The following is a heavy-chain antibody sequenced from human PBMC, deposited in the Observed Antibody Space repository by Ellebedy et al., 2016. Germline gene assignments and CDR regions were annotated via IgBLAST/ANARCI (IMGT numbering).Heavy chain of an antibody. J-gene: IGHJ4*02. CDR2: IYFTGST. Sequence: GSLRLSCSVSGGSVSSYYWSWIRKTPGKGLEWIGYIYFTGSTKYNPSLKSRATISVETSKNQFSLNLSSVTAADTAVYYCARVRGTYYGIEIIDYWGQGTLVTVSS. CDR1: GGSVSSYY. V-gene: IGHV4-59*02. D-gene: IGHD1-26*01. CDR3: ARVRGTYYGIEIIDY.